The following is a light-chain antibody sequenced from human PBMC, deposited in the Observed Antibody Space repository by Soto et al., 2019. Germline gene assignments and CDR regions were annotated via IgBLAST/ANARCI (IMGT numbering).Light chain of an antibody. J-gene: IGLJ3*02. CDR2: AVS. CDR1: PSDDGYSNY. V-gene: IGLV2-14*01. CDR3: CSYTSGTWV. Sequence: QSAMTQPASVSGSPGQAISIACTGTPSDDGYSNYVSWYQQHPGKAPKLMIYAVSSRPSEVSNRFSGSKSGNTASLTISGLQPEDEADYYCCSYTSGTWVFGGGTKVTVL.